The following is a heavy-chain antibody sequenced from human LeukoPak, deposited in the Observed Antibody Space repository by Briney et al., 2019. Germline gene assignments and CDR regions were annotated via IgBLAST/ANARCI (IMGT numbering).Heavy chain of an antibody. J-gene: IGHJ2*01. CDR1: GGSFSGYY. CDR2: INHSGST. V-gene: IGHV4-34*01. CDR3: ARVLEGSSGQHWYFDL. Sequence: SETLSLTCAVYGGSFSGYYWSWSRQPPGKGLEWIGEINHSGSTNYNPSLKSRVTISVDTSKNQFSLRLSSVTAADTAVYYCARVLEGSSGQHWYFDLWGRGTLVTVSS. D-gene: IGHD6-19*01.